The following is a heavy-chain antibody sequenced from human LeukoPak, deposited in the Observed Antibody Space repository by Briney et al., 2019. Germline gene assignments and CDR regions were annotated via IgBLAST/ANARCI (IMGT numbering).Heavy chain of an antibody. V-gene: IGHV3-48*03. CDR2: ISGSSSTI. Sequence: PGGSLRLSCAASGFTFSSYEMNWVRQAPGKGLQWVSYISGSSSTIWYADSVKGRFTISRDNAKNSLYLQMNSLRAEDTAVYYCARENWFDSWGQGTLVTVSS. CDR1: GFTFSSYE. J-gene: IGHJ5*01. CDR3: ARENWFDS.